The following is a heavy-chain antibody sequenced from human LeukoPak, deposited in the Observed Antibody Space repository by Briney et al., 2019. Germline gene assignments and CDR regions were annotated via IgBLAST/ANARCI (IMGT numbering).Heavy chain of an antibody. CDR2: ISGIGGST. CDR1: GFTFSSYA. Sequence: GGSLRLSCAASGFTFSSYAMSWVRQAPGKGLERVSAISGIGGSTYYADSVKGRFTISRDNSKNTLYLQMNSLRGEDTAVYYCANTPYYYDSSGYYVDAFDIWGQGTMVTVSS. CDR3: ANTPYYYDSSGYYVDAFDI. V-gene: IGHV3-23*01. J-gene: IGHJ3*02. D-gene: IGHD3-22*01.